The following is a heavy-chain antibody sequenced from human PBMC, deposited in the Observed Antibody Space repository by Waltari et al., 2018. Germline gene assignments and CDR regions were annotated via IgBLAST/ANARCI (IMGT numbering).Heavy chain of an antibody. CDR1: GGTFSSYA. V-gene: IGHV1-69*08. CDR3: AREIGYYYDSSGYERAIDI. D-gene: IGHD3-22*01. CDR2: IIPILGTR. J-gene: IGHJ3*02. Sequence: QVQLVQSGAEVKKPGSSVKVSCKASGGTFSSYAFSWVRQAPGQGLEWMGRIIPILGTRNYAQRVQGGVTVTADNATGTAYLELGSLRSEDTAMYYGAREIGYYYDSSGYERAIDIWGRGTMVTVSA.